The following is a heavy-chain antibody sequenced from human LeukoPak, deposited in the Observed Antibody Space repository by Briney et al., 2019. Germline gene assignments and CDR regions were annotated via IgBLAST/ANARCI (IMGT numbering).Heavy chain of an antibody. J-gene: IGHJ4*02. CDR3: ARDLVGYDSSGYYAFDY. V-gene: IGHV4-30-4*01. Sequence: SQTLSLTCTVSGGSISSGDYYWSWIRQPPGKGLEWIGYIYYSGSTYYNPSLKSRVTISVDTSKNQFSLKLSSVTAADTAVYYCARDLVGYDSSGYYAFDYWGQGTLVTVSS. CDR2: IYYSGST. CDR1: GGSISSGDYY. D-gene: IGHD3-22*01.